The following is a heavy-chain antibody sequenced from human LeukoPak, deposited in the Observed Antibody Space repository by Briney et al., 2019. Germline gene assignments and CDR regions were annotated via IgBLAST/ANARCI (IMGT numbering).Heavy chain of an antibody. CDR2: IIPMFGTT. J-gene: IGHJ4*02. CDR1: GGPFRSYG. Sequence: ASVKVSCKSSGGPFRSYGFSWVRLAPGQGLELMGGIIPMFGTTSYAQHFQGRLTITADESTGTAYMELSSLTSDDTAVYFCARDKGYCSGGACYMFHNWGQGTLVTVSS. D-gene: IGHD2-15*01. V-gene: IGHV1-69*01. CDR3: ARDKGYCSGGACYMFHN.